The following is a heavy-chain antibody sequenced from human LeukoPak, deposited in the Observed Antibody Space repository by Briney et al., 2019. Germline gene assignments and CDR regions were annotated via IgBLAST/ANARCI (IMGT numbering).Heavy chain of an antibody. V-gene: IGHV3-21*01. CDR3: ARDNWNAAAGAFAP. CDR1: GFPFSSYS. J-gene: IGHJ5*02. CDR2: ITKSSDFQ. Sequence: GGSLRLSSLGAGFPFSSYSMNWVRQAPGKGLEWISSITKSSDFQYYANSVRGRFTVSRDNAKNSLYLQMDSLGAEDTAVYFCARDNWNAAAGAFAPWARGSWSPSPQ. D-gene: IGHD1-20*01.